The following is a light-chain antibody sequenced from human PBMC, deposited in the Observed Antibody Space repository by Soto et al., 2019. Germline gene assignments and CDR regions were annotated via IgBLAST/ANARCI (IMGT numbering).Light chain of an antibody. J-gene: IGLJ2*01. CDR2: DNT. CDR3: QSSDSSLRGSGI. V-gene: IGLV1-40*01. CDR1: NSNIGAGYD. Sequence: QSALTQPPSVSGAPGQTVTISCSGSNSNIGAGYDVHWYQQLPGTAPRLVIYDNTNRPSGVPDRFSGSKSGTSASLAITGLQAEDEADYYCQSSDSSLRGSGIFGGGTKLTVL.